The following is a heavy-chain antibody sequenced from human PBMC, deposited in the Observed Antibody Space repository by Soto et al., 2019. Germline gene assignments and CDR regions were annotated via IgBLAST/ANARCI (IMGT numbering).Heavy chain of an antibody. J-gene: IGHJ5*02. D-gene: IGHD3-3*01. CDR2: IDLVDSQT. CDR1: GFDFTSHW. CDR3: ETLNFGFVTSFSWFDP. V-gene: IGHV5-10-1*04. Sequence: VEALKICFQGSGFDFTSHWSTWVRLMPRQRLDWIVTIDLVDSQTHYSQSFQGPVTLSADKSINPSFLPWATLRASDTAIYYCETLNFGFVTSFSWFDPWGPGTLVTVSS.